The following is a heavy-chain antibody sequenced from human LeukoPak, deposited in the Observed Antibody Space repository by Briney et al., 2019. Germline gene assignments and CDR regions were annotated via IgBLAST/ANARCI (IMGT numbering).Heavy chain of an antibody. J-gene: IGHJ6*03. Sequence: GGSLRLSCAASGFTFDDYGMSWVRQAPGKGLEWVSGINWNGGSTGYADSVKGRFTISRDNAKNSLYLQMNSLRAEDTAVYYCARAVSGIVVVPAAERYYYYYYYMDVWGKGTTVTVSS. D-gene: IGHD2-2*01. V-gene: IGHV3-20*04. CDR2: INWNGGST. CDR3: ARAVSGIVVVPAAERYYYYYYYMDV. CDR1: GFTFDDYG.